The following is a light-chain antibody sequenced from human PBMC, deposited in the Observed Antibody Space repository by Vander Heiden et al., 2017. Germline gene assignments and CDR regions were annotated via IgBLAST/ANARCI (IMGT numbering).Light chain of an antibody. V-gene: IGKV3-20*01. CDR1: QNVSSSY. CDR2: GAS. Sequence: EIVFTQSPGTLSLSPGVRATLPCRASQNVSSSYLAWYQQKPGQAPRLLIYGASSRATAIPDRFSGSGSGTDFTLTISRLEPEDFAVYYCQQYGSSQYTFGQGTKLEI. CDR3: QQYGSSQYT. J-gene: IGKJ2*01.